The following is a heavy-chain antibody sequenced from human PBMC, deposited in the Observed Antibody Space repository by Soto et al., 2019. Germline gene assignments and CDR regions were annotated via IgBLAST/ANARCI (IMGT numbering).Heavy chain of an antibody. Sequence: EVQLLESGGGLVQPGGSLRLSWAASGFTFSSYAMSWVRLAPGRGLEWVSAISGSGYSTYYADSVKGRFTISRDYSDNTLYLQMNSLRAEDTAIYYCAKESELTGYYDRYHPYYYMDVWGKGTTVTVSS. CDR2: ISGSGYST. CDR1: GFTFSSYA. D-gene: IGHD3-9*01. V-gene: IGHV3-23*01. CDR3: AKESELTGYYDRYHPYYYMDV. J-gene: IGHJ6*03.